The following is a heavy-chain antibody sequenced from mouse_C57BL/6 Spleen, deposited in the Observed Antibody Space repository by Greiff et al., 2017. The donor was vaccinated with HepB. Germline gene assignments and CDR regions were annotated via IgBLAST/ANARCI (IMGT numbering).Heavy chain of an antibody. D-gene: IGHD2-4*01. V-gene: IGHV14-3*01. CDR3: ARSGIYYDYDDRDAMDY. CDR1: GFNIKNTY. J-gene: IGHJ4*01. Sequence: VQLQQSVAELVRPGASVKLSCTASGFNIKNTYMHWVKQRPEQGLEWIGRIDPANGNTKYAPKFQGKATITADTSSNTAYLQLSSLTSEDTAIYYGARSGIYYDYDDRDAMDYWGQGTSVTVSS. CDR2: IDPANGNT.